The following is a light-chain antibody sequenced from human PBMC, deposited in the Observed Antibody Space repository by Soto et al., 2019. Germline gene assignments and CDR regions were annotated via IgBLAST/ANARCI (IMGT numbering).Light chain of an antibody. CDR3: QQYNSWLWT. CDR1: QSVSSK. Sequence: EIVMTQSPATRSVSPAEGATFSCMASQSVSSKLAWYQQKPGQAPRLLIYGASTRATGIPARFSGSGSGTEFTLIISSLQSEDSAVYYCQQYNSWLWTFGQGTKVDI. CDR2: GAS. V-gene: IGKV3-15*01. J-gene: IGKJ1*01.